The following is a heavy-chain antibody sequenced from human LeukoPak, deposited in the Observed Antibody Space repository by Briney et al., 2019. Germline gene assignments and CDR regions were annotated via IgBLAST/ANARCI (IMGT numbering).Heavy chain of an antibody. CDR2: IYYSGST. CDR1: GGSISSSSYY. CDR3: ASQLANWFDP. V-gene: IGHV4-39*01. J-gene: IGHJ5*02. Sequence: PSETLSLTCTVSGGSISSSSYYWGWIRQPPGKGLEWIGSIYYSGSTYYNPSLKSRVTISVDTSKNQFSLKLSSVTAADTAVYYCASQLANWFDPWGQGTLATVSS. D-gene: IGHD1-1*01.